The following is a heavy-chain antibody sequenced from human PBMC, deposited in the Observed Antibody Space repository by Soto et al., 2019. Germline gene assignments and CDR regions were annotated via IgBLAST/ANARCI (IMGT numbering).Heavy chain of an antibody. Sequence: QVQLQESGPGLVKPSQTLSLTCTVSGGSISSGGYYWSWIRQHPGKGLERIGYIYYSGSTYYNPSLKSRVTISVDTSKNQFSLKLSSVTAADPAVYYCARVTRYCSSSSCGWCMDVWCKGTTVTVSS. D-gene: IGHD2-2*01. CDR2: IYYSGST. J-gene: IGHJ6*03. V-gene: IGHV4-31*03. CDR1: GGSISSGGYY. CDR3: ARVTRYCSSSSCGWCMDV.